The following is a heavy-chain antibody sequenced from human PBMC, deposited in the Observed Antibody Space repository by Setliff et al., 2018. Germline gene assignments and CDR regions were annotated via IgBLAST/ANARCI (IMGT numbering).Heavy chain of an antibody. Sequence: PGGSLRLSCAASGFTFSSYSMNWVRQAPGKGLEWVSYISSSSSTIYYADSVKGRFTISRDNPNNSLYLQMNNLRAEDTAVYYCARGGYSYGYWGQGTLVTVSS. V-gene: IGHV3-48*04. D-gene: IGHD5-18*01. J-gene: IGHJ4*02. CDR1: GFTFSSYS. CDR3: ARGGYSYGY. CDR2: ISSSSSTI.